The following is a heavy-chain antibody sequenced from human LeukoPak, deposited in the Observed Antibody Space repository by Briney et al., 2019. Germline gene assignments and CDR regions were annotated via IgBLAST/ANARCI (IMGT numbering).Heavy chain of an antibody. CDR3: ASVGTTTLYYFDY. CDR2: MNPNSGNT. D-gene: IGHD1-14*01. CDR1: GYTFTSYD. V-gene: IGHV1-8*01. J-gene: IGHJ4*02. Sequence: ASVKVSCKASGYTFTSYDINWVRQATGQGLEWMGWMNPNSGNTGYAQKFQGRVTMTRNTSISTAYMELSSLRSEDTAVYYCASVGTTTLYYFDYWGQGTLVTVSS.